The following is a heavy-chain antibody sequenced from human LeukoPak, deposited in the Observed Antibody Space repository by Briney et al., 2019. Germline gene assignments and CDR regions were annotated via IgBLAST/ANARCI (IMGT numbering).Heavy chain of an antibody. D-gene: IGHD4-23*01. CDR2: LYTVGST. CDR1: VASISVYY. Sequence: SETRSPPGTVPVASISVYYWSWFRQPAGKGLEGFGRLYTVGSTNYNPSLKSRVTMSVDTSKSQFSLKLSSVTAADTAVYYCARDRGGYGGNSEGYYYYYLDVWGKGTTVTVSS. V-gene: IGHV4-4*07. J-gene: IGHJ6*03. CDR3: ARDRGGYGGNSEGYYYYYLDV.